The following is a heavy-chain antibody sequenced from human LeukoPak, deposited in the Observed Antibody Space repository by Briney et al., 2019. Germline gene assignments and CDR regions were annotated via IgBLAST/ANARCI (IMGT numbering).Heavy chain of an antibody. Sequence: GGSLRLSCAASGFTFSSYAMHWVRQAPDKGLEWVAVISHDGSNKYYADSVKGRFSISRDNSKNTLYLQMNGLRAEETAMYYCATPYTSGWSLYFDNWGQETLVTVSS. CDR3: ATPYTSGWSLYFDN. D-gene: IGHD6-19*01. J-gene: IGHJ4*02. CDR1: GFTFSSYA. V-gene: IGHV3-30-3*01. CDR2: ISHDGSNK.